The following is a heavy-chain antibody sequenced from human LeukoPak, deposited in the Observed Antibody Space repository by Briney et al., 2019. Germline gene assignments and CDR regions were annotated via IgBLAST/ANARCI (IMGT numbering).Heavy chain of an antibody. CDR2: IYTSGSI. CDR3: ARAADSSGWTDY. CDR1: GGSISSYY. Sequence: SETLSLTCTVSGGSISSYYWSWIRQPAGKGLEWIGRIYTSGSITYNPSLKSRVTISVDTSKNQFSLKLSSVTAADTAVYYCARAADSSGWTDYWGQGTLVTVSS. V-gene: IGHV4-4*07. J-gene: IGHJ4*02. D-gene: IGHD6-19*01.